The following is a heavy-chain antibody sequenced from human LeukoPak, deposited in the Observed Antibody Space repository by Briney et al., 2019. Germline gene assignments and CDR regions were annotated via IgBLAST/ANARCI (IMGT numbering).Heavy chain of an antibody. V-gene: IGHV3-23*01. CDR2: MSGSGGST. CDR3: AKDRDKYCTDGICYTKVVDY. J-gene: IGHJ4*02. D-gene: IGHD2-8*01. Sequence: GGSLSLSCAASGFTYSSYAMCWVRQAPGKELEWVSAMSGSGGSTYYADSVKGRFTISRDNTKNTLYLQMNSLRAEDTAVYYCAKDRDKYCTDGICYTKVVDYWGQGTLVTVSS. CDR1: GFTYSSYA.